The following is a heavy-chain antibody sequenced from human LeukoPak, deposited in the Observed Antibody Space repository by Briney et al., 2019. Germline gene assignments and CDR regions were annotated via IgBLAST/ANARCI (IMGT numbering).Heavy chain of an antibody. Sequence: ASVKVSCKASGYTFTSYGISWVRQAPGQGLEWMGWISAYDDNTNYAQKLQGRVTMTTDTSTSTAYMELRSLRSDDTAVYYCARDSGYTYYYDSSGLGYFDYWGQGTLVTVSS. V-gene: IGHV1-18*01. D-gene: IGHD3-22*01. CDR3: ARDSGYTYYYDSSGLGYFDY. CDR2: ISAYDDNT. CDR1: GYTFTSYG. J-gene: IGHJ4*02.